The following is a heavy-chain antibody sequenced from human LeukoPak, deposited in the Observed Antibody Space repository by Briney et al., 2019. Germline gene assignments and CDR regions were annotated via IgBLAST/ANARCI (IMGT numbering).Heavy chain of an antibody. V-gene: IGHV3-23*01. D-gene: IGHD3-10*01. Sequence: GGSLRLSCAASGFTFSSYAMSWVRQAPGKGLEWVSAISGSGGSTYYADSEKGRFTISRATAKNSLYLQMHSLRAEDTAVYYCARDLPYYGSGPEAFDIWGQGTMVTVSS. J-gene: IGHJ3*02. CDR2: ISGSGGST. CDR1: GFTFSSYA. CDR3: ARDLPYYGSGPEAFDI.